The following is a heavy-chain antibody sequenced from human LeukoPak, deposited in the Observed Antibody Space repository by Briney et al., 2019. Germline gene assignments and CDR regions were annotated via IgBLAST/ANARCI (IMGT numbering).Heavy chain of an antibody. J-gene: IGHJ5*02. CDR1: GFTFSSYS. Sequence: GGSLRLSCAASGFTFSSYSMNWVRQAPGKGLEWVSYISSSGSTIYYADSVKGRFTISRDNAKNSLYLQMNSLRAEDTAVYYCARDLRFYYGSGSYTWGQGTLVTVSS. CDR3: ARDLRFYYGSGSYT. CDR2: ISSSGSTI. V-gene: IGHV3-48*04. D-gene: IGHD3-10*01.